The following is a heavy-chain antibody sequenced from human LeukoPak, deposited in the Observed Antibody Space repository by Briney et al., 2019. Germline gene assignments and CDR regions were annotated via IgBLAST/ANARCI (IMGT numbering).Heavy chain of an antibody. CDR1: GFTFSSYW. CDR3: ARDQSYDILTGYYYFDY. V-gene: IGHV3-7*01. J-gene: IGHJ4*02. Sequence: GGSLRLSCAASGFTFSSYWMSWVRQAPGKGLEWVANIKQDGSEKYYVGSVKGRFTISRDNAKNSLYLQMNSLRAEDTAVYYCARDQSYDILTGYYYFDYWGQGTLVTVSS. D-gene: IGHD3-9*01. CDR2: IKQDGSEK.